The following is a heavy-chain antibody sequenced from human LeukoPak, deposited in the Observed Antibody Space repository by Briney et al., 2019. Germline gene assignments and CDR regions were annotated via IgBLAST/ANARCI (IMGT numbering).Heavy chain of an antibody. J-gene: IGHJ6*02. Sequence: GGSLRLSCAASGFTFSRSAMSWVRQAPGKGLEWVSAISGSGGSTYYADSVKGRFTISRDNSKNTLYLQMNSLRAEDTAVYYCAKGQDTAMVHYNYGMDVWGQGTTVTVSS. CDR3: AKGQDTAMVHYNYGMDV. D-gene: IGHD5-18*01. V-gene: IGHV3-23*01. CDR2: ISGSGGST. CDR1: GFTFSRSA.